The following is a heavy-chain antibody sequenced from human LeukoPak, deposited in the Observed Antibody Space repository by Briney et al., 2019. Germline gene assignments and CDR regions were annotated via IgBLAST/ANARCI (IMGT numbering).Heavy chain of an antibody. V-gene: IGHV3-23*01. J-gene: IGHJ4*02. Sequence: QPGGSLRLSCAASGFTFSSCAMSWVRQAPGKGLEWVSAISGSGGSTYYADSVKGRFTISRDNSKNTLYLQMNSLRAEDTAVYYCAKSEWELRAFDYWGQGTLVTVSS. D-gene: IGHD1-26*01. CDR1: GFTFSSCA. CDR3: AKSEWELRAFDY. CDR2: ISGSGGST.